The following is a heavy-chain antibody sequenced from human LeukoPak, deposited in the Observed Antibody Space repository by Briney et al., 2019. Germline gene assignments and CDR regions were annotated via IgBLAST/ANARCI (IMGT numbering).Heavy chain of an antibody. CDR1: GGTFSSYA. D-gene: IGHD5-12*01. CDR2: IIPIFGTA. V-gene: IGHV1-69*13. J-gene: IGHJ4*02. CDR3: ARDIRSGYSGYDEGSV. Sequence: SVKVSCKASGGTFSSYAISWVRQAPGQGLEWMGGIIPIFGTANYAQKFQGRVTITADGSTSTAYMELSSLRSEDTAVYYCARDIRSGYSGYDEGSVWGQGTLVTVSS.